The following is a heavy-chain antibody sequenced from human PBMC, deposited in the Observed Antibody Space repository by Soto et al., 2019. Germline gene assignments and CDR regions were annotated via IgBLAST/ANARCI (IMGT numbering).Heavy chain of an antibody. CDR3: ARYWHSYSLNYYRGMDV. CDR1: GYNFATDW. J-gene: IGHJ6*02. D-gene: IGHD5-18*01. Sequence: GESLKISCKGSGYNFATDWIGWVRQMPGKGLEWMGIIYPVDSDTRYSPSFQGQVTISADKSISTAYLQWSSLKASDTAMYYCARYWHSYSLNYYRGMDVWGQGTTVT. V-gene: IGHV5-51*01. CDR2: IYPVDSDT.